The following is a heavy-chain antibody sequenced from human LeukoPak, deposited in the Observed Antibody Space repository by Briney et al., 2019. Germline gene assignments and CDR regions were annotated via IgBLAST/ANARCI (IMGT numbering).Heavy chain of an antibody. CDR3: AKDVSPLWFGELTYYYYGMDV. CDR2: ISGSGGST. D-gene: IGHD3-10*01. J-gene: IGHJ6*02. CDR1: GFTFSSYA. Sequence: GGSLRLSCAASGFTFSSYAMSWVRQAPGKGLEWVSAISGSGGSTYYADSMKGRFTISRDNSKNTLYLQMNSLRAEDTAVYYCAKDVSPLWFGELTYYYYGMDVWGQGTTVTVSS. V-gene: IGHV3-23*01.